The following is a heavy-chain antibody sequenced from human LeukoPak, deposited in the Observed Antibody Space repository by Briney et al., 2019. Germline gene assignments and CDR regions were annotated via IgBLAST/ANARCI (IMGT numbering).Heavy chain of an antibody. CDR2: IYYSGST. V-gene: IGHV4-39*01. CDR1: GGSISSSSYY. Sequence: SETLSLTCTVSGGSISSSSYYWGWLRQPPGTGLEWLGSIYYSGSTYYNPSLKSRVTISVDTSKNQFSLKLSSVTAADTAVYYCARQGSRVDRYFDWLPNFDYWGQGTLVTVSS. J-gene: IGHJ4*02. CDR3: ARQGSRVDRYFDWLPNFDY. D-gene: IGHD3-9*01.